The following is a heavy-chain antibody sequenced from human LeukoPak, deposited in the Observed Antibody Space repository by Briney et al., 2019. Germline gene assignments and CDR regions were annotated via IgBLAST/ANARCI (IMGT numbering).Heavy chain of an antibody. J-gene: IGHJ6*02. D-gene: IGHD1-1*01. V-gene: IGHV4-38-2*02. Sequence: SETLSLTCTVSGYSISSGYYWGWIRQPPGKGLEWIGSIYHSGSTYYNPSLKSRVTISVDTSKNQFSLKLSSVTAADTAVYYCARRVERDYYYGMDVWGQGTTVTVSS. CDR3: ARRVERDYYYGMDV. CDR2: IYHSGST. CDR1: GYSISSGYY.